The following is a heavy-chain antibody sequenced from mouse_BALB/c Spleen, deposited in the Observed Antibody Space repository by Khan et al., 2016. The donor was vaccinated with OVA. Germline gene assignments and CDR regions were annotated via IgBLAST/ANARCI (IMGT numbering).Heavy chain of an antibody. Sequence: EAKLVESGGDLVKPEGSLKLSCAASGFTFSTYGMSWVRQTPDKRLEWVATISSGGSYTYYPDSVQGRLTISRDNAKNTLYLQMSSLKSEDTAMFYCARLAYYYDSEGFAYWGQGTLVTVSA. CDR3: ARLAYYYDSEGFAY. D-gene: IGHD1-1*01. V-gene: IGHV5-6*01. J-gene: IGHJ3*01. CDR2: ISSGGSYT. CDR1: GFTFSTYG.